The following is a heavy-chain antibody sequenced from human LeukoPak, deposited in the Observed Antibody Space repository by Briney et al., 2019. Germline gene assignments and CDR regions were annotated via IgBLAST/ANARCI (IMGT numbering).Heavy chain of an antibody. CDR2: ISSSGDYI. CDR1: GFTFSNAW. D-gene: IGHD1-14*01. Sequence: GGSLRLSCAASGFTFSNAWMSWVRQGPGKGLEWVSSISSSGDYIYYAASVKGRFTISRDNAKNSLYLQMNNLRTEDTAVYYCARADITLAATDWYFDLWGRGTLVTVSS. J-gene: IGHJ2*01. V-gene: IGHV3-21*01. CDR3: ARADITLAATDWYFDL.